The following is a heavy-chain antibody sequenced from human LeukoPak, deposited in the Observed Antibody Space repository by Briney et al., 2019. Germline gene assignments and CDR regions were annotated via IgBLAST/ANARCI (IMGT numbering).Heavy chain of an antibody. CDR3: ARDTALWFGQSTSY. CDR2: IYSDSST. Sequence: GGSLRLSCAASGFTVSSDYMSWVRQGPGKGLEWVSIIYSDSSTFYADSVKGRFTISRDDSRNTVYLQMNSLRAEDTAVYYCARDTALWFGQSTSYWGQGTLVTVSS. D-gene: IGHD3-10*01. J-gene: IGHJ4*02. CDR1: GFTVSSDY. V-gene: IGHV3-66*01.